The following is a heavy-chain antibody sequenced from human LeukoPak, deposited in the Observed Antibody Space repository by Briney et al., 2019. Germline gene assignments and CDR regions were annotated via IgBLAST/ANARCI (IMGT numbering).Heavy chain of an antibody. CDR3: ARGPKPSQLDY. CDR1: GGTFSSYA. V-gene: IGHV1-69*04. Sequence: GASVKVSCKASGGTFSSYAISWVRQAPGQGLEWMGRIIPILGIANYAQKLQGRVTMTTDTSTSTAYMELRSLRSDDTAVYYCARGPKPSQLDYWGQGTLVTVSS. D-gene: IGHD6-13*01. CDR2: IIPILGIA. J-gene: IGHJ4*02.